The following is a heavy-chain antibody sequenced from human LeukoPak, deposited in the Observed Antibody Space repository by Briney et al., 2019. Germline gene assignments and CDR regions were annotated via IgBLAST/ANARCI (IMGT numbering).Heavy chain of an antibody. CDR1: GFTFSSYW. CDR3: ARAPNRYYYDSSGYYYAFDP. J-gene: IGHJ5*02. D-gene: IGHD3-22*01. CDR2: IKQDGSEK. Sequence: GGSLRLSCAASGFTFSSYWMSWVRQAPGKGLEWVANIKQDGSEKYYVDSVKGRFTISRDNAKNSLYLQMNSLRAEDTAVYYCARAPNRYYYDSSGYYYAFDPWGQGTLVTVSS. V-gene: IGHV3-7*01.